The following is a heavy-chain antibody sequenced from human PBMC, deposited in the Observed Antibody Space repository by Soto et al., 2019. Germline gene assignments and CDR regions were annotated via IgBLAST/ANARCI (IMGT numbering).Heavy chain of an antibody. CDR2: ISGSGGST. Sequence: GGSLRLSCAASGFTFSSYAMRWVRQAPGKGLEWVSAISGSGGSTYYADSVKGRFTISRDNSKNTLYLQMNSLRDEDTAVYYCAKFGASGSYFQFDYWGPGTLVTVSS. CDR3: AKFGASGSYFQFDY. CDR1: GFTFSSYA. J-gene: IGHJ4*02. D-gene: IGHD3-10*01. V-gene: IGHV3-23*01.